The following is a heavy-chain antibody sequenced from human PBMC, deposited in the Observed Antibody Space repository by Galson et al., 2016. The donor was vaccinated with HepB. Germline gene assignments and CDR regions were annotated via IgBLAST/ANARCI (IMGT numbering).Heavy chain of an antibody. CDR2: IYPADSTT. J-gene: IGHJ5*02. CDR1: GYSFSNYW. Sequence: QSGAEVKKPGESLKISCKGSGYSFSNYWIGWVRQMPGKGLEWMGIIYPADSTTRYSPPFQGQVTISADKSISTAYLQWSSLKASDTAMYYCARRYLGPNPKNAWFDPWGQGTLVTVSS. D-gene: IGHD1-1*01. V-gene: IGHV5-51*01. CDR3: ARRYLGPNPKNAWFDP.